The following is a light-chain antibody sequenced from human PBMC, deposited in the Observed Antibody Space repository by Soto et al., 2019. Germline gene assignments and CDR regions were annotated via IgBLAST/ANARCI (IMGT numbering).Light chain of an antibody. J-gene: IGKJ3*01. CDR2: ATS. V-gene: IGKV1-39*01. CDR3: QQRET. CDR1: QAIHSY. Sequence: DIQMTQSPSSLSASVGDRVTITCRASQAIHSYLNWYQQKPGNAPNLLIFATSTLQSGVPSRFSGSGSGTEFTLTISSLQPEDVATYYCQQRETFGPGTKVDIK.